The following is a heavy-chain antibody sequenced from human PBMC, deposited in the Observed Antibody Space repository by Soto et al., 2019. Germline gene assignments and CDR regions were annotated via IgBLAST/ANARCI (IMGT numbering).Heavy chain of an antibody. V-gene: IGHV3-11*06. CDR3: VRGWGGDLFDP. J-gene: IGHJ5*02. CDR1: GFTFGDSY. D-gene: IGHD2-21*02. Sequence: QVQLVESGGGLVPPGGSLRLSCAGSGFTFGDSYMSWIRQAPGKGLEWLSYISAGSRYSAYTDSVKGRFTISRDNAKGSLFLLCMRETGVYTAIYYCVRGWGGDLFDPWGQGTMVTVSS. CDR2: ISAGSRYS.